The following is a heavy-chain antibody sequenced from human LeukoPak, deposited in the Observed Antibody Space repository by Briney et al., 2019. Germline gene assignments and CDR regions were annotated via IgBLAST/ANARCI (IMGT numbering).Heavy chain of an antibody. V-gene: IGHV3-30*18. CDR2: ISYDGSNK. CDR1: GFTFSSYG. D-gene: IGHD3-10*01. J-gene: IGHJ4*02. Sequence: GRSLRLSCAASGFTFSSYGKHWVRQAPGKGLEWVAVISYDGSNKYYADSVKGRFTISRDNSKNTLYLQMNSLRAEDTAVYYCAKEAWNYYGSGSYLDYWGQGALVTVSS. CDR3: AKEAWNYYGSGSYLDY.